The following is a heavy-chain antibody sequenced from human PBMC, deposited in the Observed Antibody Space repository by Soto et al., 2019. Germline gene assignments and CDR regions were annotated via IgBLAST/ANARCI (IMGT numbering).Heavy chain of an antibody. D-gene: IGHD2-15*01. CDR1: GYSFTSYG. Sequence: GAPVEVSCKASGYSFTSYGISWVRQAPGQGLEWMAWISAYNGNTNYAQKFQGRVTMTRDTSTSTVYMELSSLRSEDTAVYYCARDLPGYCGGGSCYSVLGIKQTYYYYGMDVWGQGTTVTVSS. CDR2: ISAYNGNT. CDR3: ARDLPGYCGGGSCYSVLGIKQTYYYYGMDV. V-gene: IGHV1-18*01. J-gene: IGHJ6*02.